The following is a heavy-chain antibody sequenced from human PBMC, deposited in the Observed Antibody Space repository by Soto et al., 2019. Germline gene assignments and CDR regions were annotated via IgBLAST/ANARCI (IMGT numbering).Heavy chain of an antibody. D-gene: IGHD1-1*01. CDR2: ISYDGSNK. Sequence: QVQLVESGGGVVQPGRSLRLSCAASGFTFSSYAMHWVRQAPGKGLEWVAVISYDGSNKYYADSVKGRFTISRDNSKNPLYLQMNSLRAEDTAVYYCARDQAVRTSYYYYGMDVWGQGTTVTVSS. CDR1: GFTFSSYA. CDR3: ARDQAVRTSYYYYGMDV. J-gene: IGHJ6*02. V-gene: IGHV3-30-3*01.